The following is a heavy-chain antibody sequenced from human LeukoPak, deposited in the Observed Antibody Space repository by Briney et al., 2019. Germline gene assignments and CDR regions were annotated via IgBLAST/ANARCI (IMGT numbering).Heavy chain of an antibody. V-gene: IGHV3-23*01. D-gene: IGHD1-26*01. Sequence: GGSLRLSCATSGFTFSSNAMSWVRQAPGKGLEWVSGISASGGSTYYADSVKGRFSISRGNPNNMLYLQMNSLRAEDTAVYYCAKGGSGSYYYGGYFDYWGQGTLVTVSS. CDR2: ISASGGST. J-gene: IGHJ4*02. CDR3: AKGGSGSYYYGGYFDY. CDR1: GFTFSSNA.